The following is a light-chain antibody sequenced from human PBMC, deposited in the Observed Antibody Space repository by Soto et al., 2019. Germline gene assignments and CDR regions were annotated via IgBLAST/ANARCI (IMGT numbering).Light chain of an antibody. CDR3: ETWDTNTRV. J-gene: IGLJ2*01. CDR2: VEGSGTY. V-gene: IGLV4-60*03. Sequence: QTVVTQSSSVSASLGSSVKLTCTLSSGHSGYLIAWHQQQPGKAPRSLMKVEGSGTYNKGSGVPDRFSGSSSGADRYLTISNLQSEDEADYYCETWDTNTRVFGGGTKLTVL. CDR1: SGHSGYL.